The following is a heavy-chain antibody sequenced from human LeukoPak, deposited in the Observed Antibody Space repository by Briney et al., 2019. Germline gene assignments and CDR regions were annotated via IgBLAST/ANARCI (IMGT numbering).Heavy chain of an antibody. CDR3: ARDSGSYYAIDY. Sequence: SETLSLTCAVSGVSISSSNSYWGWIRQPPGKGLEWIGSIYYSGSTYYNPSLKSRVTISVDTSKNQFSLKLSSVTAADTAVYYCARDSGSYYAIDYWGQGTLVTVSS. D-gene: IGHD1-26*01. V-gene: IGHV4-39*07. CDR1: GVSISSSNSY. J-gene: IGHJ4*02. CDR2: IYYSGST.